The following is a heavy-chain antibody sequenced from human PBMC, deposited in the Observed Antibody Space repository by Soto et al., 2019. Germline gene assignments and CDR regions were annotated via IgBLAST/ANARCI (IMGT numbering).Heavy chain of an antibody. CDR2: ITYSGSPI. CDR1: GFPFSTYS. V-gene: IGHV3-48*02. CDR3: ATGGTSSPLAD. D-gene: IGHD6-6*01. J-gene: IGHJ4*02. Sequence: EVQLVESGGDLVQPGGSLRLSCAASGFPFSTYSMNWVRQAPGKGLEWISYITYSGSPIYYADSVKGRFTISRDNAKDSLYLQMNSLRDDDTAMYYCATGGTSSPLADWGQGTLVTVSS.